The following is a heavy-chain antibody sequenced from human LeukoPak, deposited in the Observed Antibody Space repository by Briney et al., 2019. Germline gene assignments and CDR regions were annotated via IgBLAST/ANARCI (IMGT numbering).Heavy chain of an antibody. J-gene: IGHJ4*02. CDR3: AKSLVPARPAYGVFDY. D-gene: IGHD2-2*01. V-gene: IGHV3-11*01. CDR2: ISSSGSTI. Sequence: GGSLRLSCAASGFTFSDYYMSWIRQAPGKGLEWVSYISSSGSTIYYADSVKGRFTISRDNAKNSLYLQMNSLRAEDTAVYYCAKSLVPARPAYGVFDYWGQGTPVTVSS. CDR1: GFTFSDYY.